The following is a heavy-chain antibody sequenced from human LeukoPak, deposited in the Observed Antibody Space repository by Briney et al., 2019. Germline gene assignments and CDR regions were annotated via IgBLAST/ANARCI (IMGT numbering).Heavy chain of an antibody. D-gene: IGHD2-8*01. CDR2: ISYDGSNK. Sequence: GGSLRLSCAASGFTFSSYGMHWVRQAPGKGLEWVAVISYDGSNKYYADSVKGRFTISRDNSKNTLYLQMNSLRAEDTAVYYCAKDQRGYCTNGVCYTFDYWGQGTLVTVFS. CDR3: AKDQRGYCTNGVCYTFDY. J-gene: IGHJ4*02. V-gene: IGHV3-30*18. CDR1: GFTFSSYG.